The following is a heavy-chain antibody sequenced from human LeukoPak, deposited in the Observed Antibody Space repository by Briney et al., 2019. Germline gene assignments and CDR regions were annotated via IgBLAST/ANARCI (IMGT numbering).Heavy chain of an antibody. CDR2: MSYSGSS. D-gene: IGHD3-22*01. Sequence: PSETLSRTCTVSVGSIRIYYWVCIPQPPGKGLKWIRYMSYSGSSKYNPPLKSRVTISVDASKNQFSLQLSSVTAADTAVYSCARDGYSASSGYDYPPSVWGQGTLVTVSS. CDR3: ARDGYSASSGYDYPPSV. J-gene: IGHJ4*02. CDR1: VGSIRIYY. V-gene: IGHV4-59*01.